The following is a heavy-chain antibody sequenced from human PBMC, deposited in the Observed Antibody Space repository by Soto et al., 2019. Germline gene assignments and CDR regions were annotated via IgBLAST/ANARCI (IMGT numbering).Heavy chain of an antibody. CDR1: GFTFSSYA. V-gene: IGHV3-23*01. D-gene: IGHD3-10*01. Sequence: GGSLRLSCAASGFTFSSYAMSWVRQAPGKGLEWVSAISGSGGSTYYADSVKGRFTISRDNSKNTLYLQMNSLRAEDTAVYYCAKRAPPGDVLLWFGDPKDAFDIWGQGTMVTVSS. CDR2: ISGSGGST. J-gene: IGHJ3*02. CDR3: AKRAPPGDVLLWFGDPKDAFDI.